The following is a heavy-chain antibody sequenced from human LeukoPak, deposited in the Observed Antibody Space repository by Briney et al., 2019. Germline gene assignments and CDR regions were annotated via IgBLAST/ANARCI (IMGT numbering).Heavy chain of an antibody. V-gene: IGHV1-18*01. J-gene: IGHJ5*02. Sequence: ASVKVSCKASGYTFTNYGISWVRQAPGQGLEWMGWISTYSGNTNYAQKLQGRVSMTIDTSTSTAYMELRSLRSDDTAVYYCARDGLVTKFDPWGQGTLVTVSS. CDR1: GYTFTNYG. CDR2: ISTYSGNT. D-gene: IGHD2-21*02. CDR3: ARDGLVTKFDP.